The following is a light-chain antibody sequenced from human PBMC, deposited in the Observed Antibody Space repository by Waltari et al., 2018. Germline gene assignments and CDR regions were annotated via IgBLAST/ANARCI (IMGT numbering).Light chain of an antibody. Sequence: QSVLTQPPSISAAPGQKVTISCSGSNSNIGNNYVSWFQQLPGTAPKLLFYENNERPSGIPDLFSVSKSGTSATLGITGLQTGDEADYYCGTWDGSLSAAVFGGGTKLTVL. CDR1: NSNIGNNY. V-gene: IGLV1-51*02. CDR2: ENN. J-gene: IGLJ3*02. CDR3: GTWDGSLSAAV.